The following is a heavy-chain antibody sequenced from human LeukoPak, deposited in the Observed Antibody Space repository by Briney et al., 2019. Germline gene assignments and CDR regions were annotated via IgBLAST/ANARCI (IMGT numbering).Heavy chain of an antibody. CDR2: ISSSSSYI. CDR3: ARDYDSSGHDYGMDV. CDR1: GFTFSSYS. J-gene: IGHJ6*02. V-gene: IGHV3-21*04. D-gene: IGHD3-22*01. Sequence: GGSLRLSCAASGFTFSSYSMNWVRQAPGKGLEWVSSISSSSSYIYYADSVKGRFTISRDNAKNSLYLQMNSLRAEDTAVYYCARDYDSSGHDYGMDVWGQGTTVTVSS.